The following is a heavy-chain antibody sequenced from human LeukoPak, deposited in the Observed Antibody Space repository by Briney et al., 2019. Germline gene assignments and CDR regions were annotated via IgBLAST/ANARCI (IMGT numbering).Heavy chain of an antibody. CDR1: GFDFSTYT. V-gene: IGHV3-21*01. D-gene: IGHD6-19*01. J-gene: IGHJ3*02. Sequence: GGSLRLSCAASGFDFSTYTMNWVRQAPGRGLEWVSSISSSSSYIYYADSVKGRFTISRDNAKNSMYLQMNSLRAEDTAVYYCARDSSGYLHDAFDIWGQGTMVTVSS. CDR2: ISSSSSYI. CDR3: ARDSSGYLHDAFDI.